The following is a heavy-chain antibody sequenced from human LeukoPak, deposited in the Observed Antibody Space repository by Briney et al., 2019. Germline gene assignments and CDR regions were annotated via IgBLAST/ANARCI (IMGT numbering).Heavy chain of an antibody. J-gene: IGHJ4*02. D-gene: IGHD3-22*01. V-gene: IGHV1-18*01. CDR3: ARGRPYYYDSSGYYSDY. Sequence: GASVKVSCKASGYTFTSNGISWVRQAPGQGLEWMGWISAYNGNTNYAQKLQGRVTMTTDTSTSTAYMELRSLRSDDTAVYYCARGRPYYYDSSGYYSDYWGQGTLVTVSS. CDR1: GYTFTSNG. CDR2: ISAYNGNT.